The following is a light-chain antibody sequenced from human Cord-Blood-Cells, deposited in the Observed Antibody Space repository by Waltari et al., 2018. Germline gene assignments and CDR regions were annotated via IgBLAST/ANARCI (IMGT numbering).Light chain of an antibody. J-gene: IGLJ1*01. CDR1: SSAVGSYNL. CDR3: CSYAGSSTYV. V-gene: IGLV2-23*01. Sequence: QSALTQPASVSGSPGQSITIPCPGTSSAVGSYNLVPWYQQHPGKAPKLMIYEGSKRPSGVSNRFSGSKSGNTASLTISGLQAEDEADYYCCSYAGSSTYVFGTGTKVTVL. CDR2: EGS.